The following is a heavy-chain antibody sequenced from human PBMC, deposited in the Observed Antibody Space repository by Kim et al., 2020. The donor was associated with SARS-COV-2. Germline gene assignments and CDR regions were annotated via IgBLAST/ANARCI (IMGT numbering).Heavy chain of an antibody. CDR2: INHSGST. V-gene: IGHV4-34*01. D-gene: IGHD2-15*01. J-gene: IGHJ5*02. CDR1: GGSFSGYY. CDR3: ARVEQGVVVAATFRGRWFDP. Sequence: SETLSLTCAVYGGSFSGYYWSWIRQPPGKGLEWIGEINHSGSTNYNPSLKSRVTISVDTSKNQFSLKLSSVTAADTAVYYCARVEQGVVVAATFRGRWFDPWGQGTLVTVSS.